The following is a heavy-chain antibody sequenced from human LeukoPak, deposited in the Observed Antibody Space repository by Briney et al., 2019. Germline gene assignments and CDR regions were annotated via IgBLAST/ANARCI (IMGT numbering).Heavy chain of an antibody. J-gene: IGHJ4*02. D-gene: IGHD4-17*01. V-gene: IGHV3-21*01. CDR3: ARALYGDYNFDY. Sequence: GGSLRLSCAASGFTFSSYSMNWVRQAPGKGLEWVSSISSSSSYIYYADSVKGRFTISRDNAKSSLYLQMNSLRAEDTAVYYCARALYGDYNFDYWGQGTLVTVSS. CDR1: GFTFSSYS. CDR2: ISSSSSYI.